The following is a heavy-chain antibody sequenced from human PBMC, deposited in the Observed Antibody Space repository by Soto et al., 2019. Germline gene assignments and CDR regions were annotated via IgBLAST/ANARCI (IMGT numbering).Heavy chain of an antibody. J-gene: IGHJ5*02. Sequence: AAVKVSCKASGYTFTSYGISWVRQAPGQGLEWMGWISAYNGNTNYAQKLQGRVTMTTDTSTSTAYMELRSLRSGDTAVYYCAREIAVAGIIGPWGQGTLVTVSS. CDR2: ISAYNGNT. CDR1: GYTFTSYG. CDR3: AREIAVAGIIGP. D-gene: IGHD6-19*01. V-gene: IGHV1-18*04.